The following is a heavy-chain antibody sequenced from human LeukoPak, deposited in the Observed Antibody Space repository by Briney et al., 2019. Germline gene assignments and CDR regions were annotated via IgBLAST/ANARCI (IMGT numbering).Heavy chain of an antibody. CDR1: GGSISSYY. CDR3: ARGRYSYGLYDY. J-gene: IGHJ4*02. CDR2: IYYSGST. V-gene: IGHV4-59*01. D-gene: IGHD5-18*01. Sequence: SETLSLTCTVSGGSISSYYWSWIRQPPGRGLEWIGYIYYSGSTDYNPSFQSRVSISVDTSKKQFSLKLSSVTAADTAVYYCARGRYSYGLYDYWGQGTLVTVSS.